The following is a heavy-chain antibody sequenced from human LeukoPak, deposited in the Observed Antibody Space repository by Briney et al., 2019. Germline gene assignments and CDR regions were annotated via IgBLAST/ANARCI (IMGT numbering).Heavy chain of an antibody. CDR3: ARERYYYDSSGYYYYYYGMDV. Sequence: GGSLRLSCAASGFTFSSYGMHWVRQAPGKGLEWVAVIWYDGSNKYYADSVKGPFTISRDNSKNTLYLQMNSLRAEDTAVYYCARERYYYDSSGYYYYYYGMDVWGQGTTVTVSS. V-gene: IGHV3-33*01. J-gene: IGHJ6*02. CDR2: IWYDGSNK. D-gene: IGHD3-22*01. CDR1: GFTFSSYG.